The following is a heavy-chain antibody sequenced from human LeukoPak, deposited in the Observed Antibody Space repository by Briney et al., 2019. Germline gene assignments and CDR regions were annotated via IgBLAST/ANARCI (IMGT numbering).Heavy chain of an antibody. J-gene: IGHJ4*02. CDR3: AREKSSSRWGGFAY. D-gene: IGHD6-13*01. Sequence: PSETLSLTCTVSGGSISSYYWSWIRQSPGKGLEWIGSIYYTGGTNYNPSLKSRVIISVDTSKNQFSLKLSSVTAADTAVYYCAREKSSSRWGGFAYWGQGTLVTVSS. V-gene: IGHV4-59*01. CDR2: IYYTGGT. CDR1: GGSISSYY.